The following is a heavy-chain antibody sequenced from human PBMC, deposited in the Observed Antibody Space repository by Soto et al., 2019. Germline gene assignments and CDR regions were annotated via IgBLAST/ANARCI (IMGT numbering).Heavy chain of an antibody. D-gene: IGHD3-16*02. Sequence: GGSLKLSCAASGLTFNDYYMSWIRQAPGKGLEWVSYISSSGSTIYYADSVKGRFTISRDNAKNSLYLQMNSLRAEDTAVYYCARGPYDYVWGSDPPHFDYWGQGTLVTVSS. V-gene: IGHV3-11*01. J-gene: IGHJ4*02. CDR2: ISSSGSTI. CDR3: ARGPYDYVWGSDPPHFDY. CDR1: GLTFNDYY.